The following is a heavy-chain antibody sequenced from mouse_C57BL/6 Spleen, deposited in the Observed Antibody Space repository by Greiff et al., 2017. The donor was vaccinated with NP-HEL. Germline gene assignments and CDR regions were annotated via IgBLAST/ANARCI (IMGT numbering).Heavy chain of an antibody. CDR1: GYTFTSYW. V-gene: IGHV1-5*01. J-gene: IGHJ4*01. D-gene: IGHD1-1*01. CDR3: TSYYGSSYASGAMDY. CDR2: IYPGNSDT. Sequence: EVQLQQSGTVLARPGASVKMSCKTSGYTFTSYWMHWVKQRPGQGLEWIGAIYPGNSDTSYNQKFKGKAKLTAVTSASTAYMELSSLTNEDSAVYYCTSYYGSSYASGAMDYWGQGTSVTVSS.